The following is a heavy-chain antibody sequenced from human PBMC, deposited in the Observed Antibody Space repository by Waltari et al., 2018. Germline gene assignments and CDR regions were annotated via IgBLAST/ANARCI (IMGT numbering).Heavy chain of an antibody. CDR1: GGSISSSSYY. Sequence: QLQLQESGPGLVKPSETLSLTCTVSGGSISSSSYYWGWIRQPPGKGLEWIGSIYYSGSTYYNPSLKSRVTISVDTSKNQFSLKLSSVTAADTAVYYCARGSEWYYDSSGYAYDAFDIWGQGTMVTVSS. J-gene: IGHJ3*02. CDR3: ARGSEWYYDSSGYAYDAFDI. V-gene: IGHV4-39*07. CDR2: IYYSGST. D-gene: IGHD3-22*01.